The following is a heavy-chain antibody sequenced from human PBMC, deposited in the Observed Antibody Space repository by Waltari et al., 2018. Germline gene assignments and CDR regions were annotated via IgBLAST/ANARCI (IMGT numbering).Heavy chain of an antibody. CDR1: GGSISSSSYY. J-gene: IGHJ4*02. CDR3: ARTYSGYDVFDY. D-gene: IGHD5-12*01. CDR2: IYYSGST. Sequence: QLQLQESGPGLVKPSETLSLTCTVSGGSISSSSYYWGWIRQPPGKGLEWIGIIYYSGSTYYNPSLKSRVTISVDTSKNQFSLKLSSVTAADTAVYYCARTYSGYDVFDYWGQGTLVTVSS. V-gene: IGHV4-39*01.